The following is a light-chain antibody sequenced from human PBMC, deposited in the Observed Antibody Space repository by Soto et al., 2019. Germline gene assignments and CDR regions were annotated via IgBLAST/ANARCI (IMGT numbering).Light chain of an antibody. Sequence: DIQMTQSPSSLSASVGDRVTITCRASQGIRNDLGWYQQKPGKAPKRLIYAASSLQSGVPSRFSGSGSGTEFTLTISRVEPEDFAMYYCQQYGRSKRWTFGQGTKVEVK. J-gene: IGKJ1*01. V-gene: IGKV1-17*01. CDR2: AAS. CDR3: QQYGRSKRWT. CDR1: QGIRND.